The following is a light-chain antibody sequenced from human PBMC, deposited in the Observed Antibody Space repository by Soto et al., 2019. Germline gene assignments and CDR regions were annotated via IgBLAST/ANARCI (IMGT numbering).Light chain of an antibody. CDR3: FSKAGRYPFV. J-gene: IGLJ1*01. Sequence: QSVLTQPRSVSGSPGQSVTISCTGTSSDVGGYNYVSWYQQHPGKAPKLMIYDVSKRPSGVPDRFSGSKSGNTASLTISGLQGGDWAEFYFFSKAGRYPFVFRTGAKLTVL. CDR1: SSDVGGYNY. CDR2: DVS. V-gene: IGLV2-11*01.